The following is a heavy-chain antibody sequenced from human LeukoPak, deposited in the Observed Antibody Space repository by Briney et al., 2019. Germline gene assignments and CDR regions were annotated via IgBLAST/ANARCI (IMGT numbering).Heavy chain of an antibody. V-gene: IGHV3-66*01. J-gene: IGHJ4*02. CDR2: IYSGGST. Sequence: GGSLRLSCAASGFTVSSNYMSWVRQAPGKGLEWVSVIYSGGSTYYADSVKGRFTISRDKAKNTVYLQMNSLRAEDTAVYYCARDLGSSHDFWGQGTLVTVSS. CDR3: ARDLGSSHDF. CDR1: GFTVSSNY. D-gene: IGHD6-13*01.